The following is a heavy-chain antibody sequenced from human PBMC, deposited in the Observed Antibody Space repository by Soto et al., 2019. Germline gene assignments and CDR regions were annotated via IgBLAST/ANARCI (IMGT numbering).Heavy chain of an antibody. Sequence: ASVKVSCKASGYTFTSYYMHWVRQAPGQGLEWMGIINPSGGSTSYAQKFQGRVTMTRDTSTSTVYMELSSLRSEDTAVYYCAREGGIVLVPAPDGRGYYYYYGMEVWGQGTTVTVSS. V-gene: IGHV1-46*01. D-gene: IGHD2-2*01. CDR1: GYTFTSYY. CDR3: AREGGIVLVPAPDGRGYYYYYGMEV. J-gene: IGHJ6*02. CDR2: INPSGGST.